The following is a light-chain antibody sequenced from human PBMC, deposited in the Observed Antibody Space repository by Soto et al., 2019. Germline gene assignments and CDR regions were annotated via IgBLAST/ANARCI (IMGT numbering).Light chain of an antibody. Sequence: DIQMTQSPSSLSASAGDRVIITCRASQGISNYLNWYQQKPGKAPKLLIYAASNLQSGVPPRFSGSGSGTDCTLTISSLQPEDFASYYCQQSYSPQLTFGGGTEVEIK. V-gene: IGKV1-39*01. CDR3: QQSYSPQLT. CDR1: QGISNY. CDR2: AAS. J-gene: IGKJ4*01.